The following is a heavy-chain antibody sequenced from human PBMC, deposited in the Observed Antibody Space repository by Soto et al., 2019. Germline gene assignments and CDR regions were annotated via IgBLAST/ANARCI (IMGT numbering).Heavy chain of an antibody. Sequence: QEQLVESGGGVVQPGRSLRLSCEASGFTFSSYGMHWVRQAPGKGLEWVAVIWYDGSKKYYADSVKGRFTIYRDNSKNTLYLQMNSLRAEDTAVYYCARTYDHIWGSYYDFWGQGTLVTVSS. J-gene: IGHJ4*02. CDR2: IWYDGSKK. V-gene: IGHV3-33*01. CDR3: ARTYDHIWGSYYDF. D-gene: IGHD3-16*01. CDR1: GFTFSSYG.